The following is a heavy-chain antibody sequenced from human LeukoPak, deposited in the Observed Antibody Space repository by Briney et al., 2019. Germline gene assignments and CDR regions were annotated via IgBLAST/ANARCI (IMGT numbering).Heavy chain of an antibody. CDR2: IWYDGSNK. D-gene: IGHD3-10*01. CDR1: GFTFSSYG. CDR3: ARDGASRSVGVGGVSY. J-gene: IGHJ4*02. V-gene: IGHV3-33*01. Sequence: PGRSLRLSCAASGFTFSSYGMHWVRQAPGKGLEWVAVIWYDGSNKYYADSVKGRFTISRDNSKNTLYLQMNSLRAEDTAVYYCARDGASRSVGVGGVSYWGQGTLVTVSS.